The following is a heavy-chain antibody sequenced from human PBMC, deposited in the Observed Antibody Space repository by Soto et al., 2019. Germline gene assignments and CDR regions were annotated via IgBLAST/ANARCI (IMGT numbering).Heavy chain of an antibody. V-gene: IGHV5-51*01. CDR2: IYPDDSDT. J-gene: IGHJ5*02. CDR3: AREQLVRFFSWFDP. Sequence: SGDSLKISCKGSGDTFTNYWIAWVRQMPGRGLEWMGIIYPDDSDTRYSPSFQGQVTISADKSITTASLKLSSVTAADTAVYYCAREQLVRFFSWFDPWGQGTLVPVSS. CDR1: GDTFTNYW. D-gene: IGHD6-6*01.